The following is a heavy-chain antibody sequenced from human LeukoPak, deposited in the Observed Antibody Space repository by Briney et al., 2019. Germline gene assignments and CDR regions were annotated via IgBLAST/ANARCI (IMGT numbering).Heavy chain of an antibody. V-gene: IGHV3-23*01. Sequence: PGGSLDLSWAPFGLPFKTFPMAWARRAQGKGLKWVSGISGSGSNTYYADSVKGRFAISRDNSKNTLYLQMNSLRVEDTAIYFCTRDTWIQLWLPEYWGQGTLVTVSS. J-gene: IGHJ4*02. D-gene: IGHD5-18*01. CDR1: GLPFKTFP. CDR2: ISGSGSNT. CDR3: TRDTWIQLWLPEY.